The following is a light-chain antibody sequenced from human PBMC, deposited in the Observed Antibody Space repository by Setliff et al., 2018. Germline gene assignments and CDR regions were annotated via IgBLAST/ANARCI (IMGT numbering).Light chain of an antibody. CDR1: SSDIGDYNY. CDR2: DVS. CDR3: SAYASSETRV. J-gene: IGLJ2*01. V-gene: IGLV2-14*01. Sequence: QSVLSQPASVSGSPGQSITISCTGTSSDIGDYNYVSWYQQEPGKAPKLIIYDVSNRPSGVSDRFSGSKSGNTASLTISGLQAEDEADYYCSAYASSETRVFGGGTKVTVL.